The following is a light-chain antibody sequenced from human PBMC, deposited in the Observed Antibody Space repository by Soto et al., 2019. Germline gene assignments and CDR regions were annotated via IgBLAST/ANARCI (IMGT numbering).Light chain of an antibody. CDR1: SSDVGGYNY. V-gene: IGLV2-11*01. CDR2: DVT. CDR3: CSYAGTTSNV. Sequence: QSALTQPPSVSGSPGQSVTISCTGTSSDVGGYNYVSWYQQHPGKVPKLMIYDVTKRPSGVPDRFSGSKSGNTASLTISGLQAEDEADYYCCSYAGTTSNVFGTGTKLTVL. J-gene: IGLJ1*01.